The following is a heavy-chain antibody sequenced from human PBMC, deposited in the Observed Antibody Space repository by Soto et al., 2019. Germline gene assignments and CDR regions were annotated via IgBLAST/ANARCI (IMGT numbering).Heavy chain of an antibody. CDR2: ISGSGGST. CDR1: GFTFSSYA. CDR3: AKTYYYDEGFY. D-gene: IGHD3-22*01. J-gene: IGHJ4*02. V-gene: IGHV3-23*01. Sequence: LRLSCAASGFTFSSYAMSWVRQAPGKGPEWVSAISGSGGSTYYADSVKGRFTISRDNSKNTLYLQMNSLRAEDTAVYYCAKTYYYDEGFYWGQGTLVTVSS.